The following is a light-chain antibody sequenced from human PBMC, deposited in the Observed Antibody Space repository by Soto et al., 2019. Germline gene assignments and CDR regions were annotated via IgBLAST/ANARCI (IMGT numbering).Light chain of an antibody. J-gene: IGKJ2*01. CDR3: QQSYSTPYT. V-gene: IGKV1-39*01. CDR1: QNINTY. CDR2: AAS. Sequence: DIQMTQSPSSLSASVGDRVTITCRASQNINTYLNWCQQKPGKAPNLRIFAASSLQSGVPSRFSGSGSGTDFTLTISSLQPEDFATYYCQQSYSTPYTFGQGTKLE.